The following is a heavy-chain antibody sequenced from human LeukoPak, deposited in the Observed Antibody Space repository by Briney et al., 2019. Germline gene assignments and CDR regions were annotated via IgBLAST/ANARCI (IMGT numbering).Heavy chain of an antibody. D-gene: IGHD3-10*01. CDR3: ARQRFGELLSAYDY. CDR2: ISSSSSYI. CDR1: GFTFSSYS. J-gene: IGHJ4*02. Sequence: GGSLRLSCAASGFTFSSYSMNWVRQAPGKGLEWVSSISSSSSYIYYADSVKGRFTISRDNAKNSLYLQMNSLRAEDTAVYYCARQRFGELLSAYDYWGQGTLVTVSS. V-gene: IGHV3-21*01.